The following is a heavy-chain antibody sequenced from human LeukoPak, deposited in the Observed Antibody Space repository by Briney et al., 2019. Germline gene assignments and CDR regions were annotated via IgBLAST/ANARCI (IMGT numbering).Heavy chain of an antibody. J-gene: IGHJ4*02. V-gene: IGHV3-30-3*02. CDR2: ISYDGSNK. CDR3: AKNEQWLRFLAHFDY. Sequence: PGGSLRLSCAASGFTFSSYAMHWVRQAPGKGLEWVAVISYDGSNKYYADSVKGRFTISRDNSKNTLYLQMNSLRAEDAAVYYCAKNEQWLRFLAHFDYWGQGTLVTVSS. D-gene: IGHD5-12*01. CDR1: GFTFSSYA.